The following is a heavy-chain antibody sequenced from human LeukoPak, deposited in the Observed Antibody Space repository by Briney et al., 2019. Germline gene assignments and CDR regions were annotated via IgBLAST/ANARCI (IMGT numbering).Heavy chain of an antibody. Sequence: GGSLRLSCAASGFTFSSYWMSWVRKAPGKGREWVANIKQDGSEKYYVASVKGRFTISRDNAKNSLYLQMNSLRAEDTAVYYCARDSAAAGSLDYWGQGTLVTVSS. J-gene: IGHJ4*02. V-gene: IGHV3-7*01. D-gene: IGHD6-13*01. CDR1: GFTFSSYW. CDR2: IKQDGSEK. CDR3: ARDSAAAGSLDY.